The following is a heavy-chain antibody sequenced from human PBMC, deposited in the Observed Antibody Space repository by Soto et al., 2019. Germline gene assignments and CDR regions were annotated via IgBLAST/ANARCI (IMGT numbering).Heavy chain of an antibody. J-gene: IGHJ4*02. Sequence: TLSLTCTVSGGSISSYFYIWVRQPPGKGLEWIGSVYYTGTTDYNPSLKSRVTISVDTSKTQFSLNLRSVTAADTAAYYCARDLAAVPRAFDYWGRGTLVTVSS. CDR1: GGSISSYF. V-gene: IGHV4-59*01. D-gene: IGHD6-13*01. CDR2: VYYTGTT. CDR3: ARDLAAVPRAFDY.